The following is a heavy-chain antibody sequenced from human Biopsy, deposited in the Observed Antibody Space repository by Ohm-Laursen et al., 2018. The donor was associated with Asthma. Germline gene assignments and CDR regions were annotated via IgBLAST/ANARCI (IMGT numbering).Heavy chain of an antibody. CDR3: ARGYSGTDRIVYYYSGLEV. J-gene: IGHJ6*02. CDR2: IIPMYGVP. D-gene: IGHD5-12*01. CDR1: GGTFRTYA. Sequence: SSVKVSCKASGGTFRTYAFNWVRQAPGQGLEWMGGIIPMYGVPKVAQKFQGRVTITADESTSTAYMEMSSLRSEDTAVYYCARGYSGTDRIVYYYSGLEVWGQGTTVTVSS. V-gene: IGHV1-69*01.